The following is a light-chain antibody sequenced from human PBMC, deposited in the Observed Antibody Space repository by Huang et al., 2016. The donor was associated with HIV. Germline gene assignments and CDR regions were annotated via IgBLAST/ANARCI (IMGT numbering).Light chain of an antibody. CDR3: QQYNKWPRT. V-gene: IGKV3-15*01. J-gene: IGKJ3*01. CDR1: QSVSRN. Sequence: EIVMTQSPATLSVSPGERATLSCRAGQSVSRNLAWFQQKPGQAPRLLIYDASTRATGIPTRCSGSGSETDFTLTISSLQSEDFVVYYCQQYNKWPRTFGPGTKVDFK. CDR2: DAS.